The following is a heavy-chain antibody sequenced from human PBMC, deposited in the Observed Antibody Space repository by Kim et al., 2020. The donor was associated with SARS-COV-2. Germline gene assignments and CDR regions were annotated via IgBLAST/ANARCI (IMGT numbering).Heavy chain of an antibody. CDR2: IKSKTDGGTI. Sequence: GGSLRLSCAASGLRFSNAWMSWVRQAPGKGLEWIGRIKSKTDGGTIDYIAPEEGRFTISRDDSKNTLYLQMNRLKTVDTAVYYCTTGTRPYWGQGTLVTVSS. J-gene: IGHJ4*02. D-gene: IGHD3-10*01. CDR3: TTGTRPY. CDR1: GLRFSNAW. V-gene: IGHV3-15*01.